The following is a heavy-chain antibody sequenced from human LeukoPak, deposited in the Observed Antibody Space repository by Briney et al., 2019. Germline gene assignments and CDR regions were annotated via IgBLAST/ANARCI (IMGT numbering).Heavy chain of an antibody. CDR3: ARDERVYCSSTSCYYRRYYGMDF. Sequence: SVKLSCKASGATFSSYAISWVRQAPGPGLGWVGGIILIFSTANYEQTFHGRVTITADKSTSTAYMELSSLRSEDTAVYYCARDERVYCSSTSCYYRRYYGMDFWGKGTTVTVSS. D-gene: IGHD2-2*01. CDR1: GATFSSYA. J-gene: IGHJ6*04. CDR2: IILIFSTA. V-gene: IGHV1-69*06.